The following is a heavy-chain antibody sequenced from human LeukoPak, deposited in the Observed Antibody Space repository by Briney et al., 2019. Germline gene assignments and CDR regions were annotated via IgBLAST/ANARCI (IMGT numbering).Heavy chain of an antibody. J-gene: IGHJ6*03. V-gene: IGHV3-21*01. CDR2: ISSSSSYI. CDR1: GFTFSSYS. Sequence: GGSLRLSCAASGFTFSSYSMNWVRQAPGKGLEWVSSISSSSSYIYYADSVKGRFTISRDNAKNSLYLQMNSLRAEDTAVYYCARRSQGFFVVVPAASNYYYMDVWGKGTTVTVSS. D-gene: IGHD2-2*01. CDR3: ARRSQGFFVVVPAASNYYYMDV.